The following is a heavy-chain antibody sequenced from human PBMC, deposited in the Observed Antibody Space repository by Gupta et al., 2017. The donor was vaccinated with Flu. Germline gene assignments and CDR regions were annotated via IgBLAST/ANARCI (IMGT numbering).Heavy chain of an antibody. CDR1: GFTFSSSA. Sequence: EVQLLESGGGLVQPGGSLRLSCAASGFTFSSSALSWVRQAPGKGLEWVSAISGSGGSTYYAESVKGRFTISRDNSKNTLYLQMNSLRAEETAVYYCAKLSPGLSEGGVITQSFDYWGQGTLVTVSS. V-gene: IGHV3-23*01. CDR3: AKLSPGLSEGGVITQSFDY. J-gene: IGHJ4*02. D-gene: IGHD3-3*01. CDR2: ISGSGGST.